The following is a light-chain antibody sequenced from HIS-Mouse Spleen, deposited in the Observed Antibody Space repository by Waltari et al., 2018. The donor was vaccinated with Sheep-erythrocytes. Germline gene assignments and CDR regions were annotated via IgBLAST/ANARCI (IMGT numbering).Light chain of an antibody. CDR3: QQYDNLFT. V-gene: IGKV1-33*01. Sequence: DIQMTQSPSSLSASVGDRVPITCQASQDSSNYLNWYQQKPGKAPKLLIYDASNLETGVPSRFSGSGSGTDFTFTISSLQPEDIATYYCQQYDNLFTFGPGTKVDIK. J-gene: IGKJ3*01. CDR2: DAS. CDR1: QDSSNY.